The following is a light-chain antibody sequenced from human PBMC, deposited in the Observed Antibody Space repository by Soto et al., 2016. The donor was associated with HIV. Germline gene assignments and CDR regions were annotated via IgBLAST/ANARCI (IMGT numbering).Light chain of an antibody. J-gene: IGKJ3*01. CDR3: MEGTHSFT. CDR2: KVS. CDR1: QSLVHSDGNTY. Sequence: DVVVTQSPVSLPVTLGQPASISCRSSQSLVHSDGNTYLNWFQQRPGQSPRRLIYKVSNRDSGVPDRFSGGGSGRDFTLRISRVEAEDVGVYYCMEGTHSFTFGPGTKVDVK. V-gene: IGKV2-30*02.